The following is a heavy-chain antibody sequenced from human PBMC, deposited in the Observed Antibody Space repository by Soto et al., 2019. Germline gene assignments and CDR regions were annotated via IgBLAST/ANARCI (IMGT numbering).Heavy chain of an antibody. CDR2: ITPFSGDV. V-gene: IGHV1-45*02. J-gene: IGHJ4*02. Sequence: SAKVSCKALGNTFTYRYLHWVRQAPGQALEWMGWITPFSGDVHYAQKFQERVTITRDRSINTAYMQMSSLRSEDTAMYFCAGGGAGSGPFTWELPDHWGQGTLVTVSS. CDR1: GNTFTYRY. CDR3: AGGGAGSGPFTWELPDH. D-gene: IGHD1-26*01.